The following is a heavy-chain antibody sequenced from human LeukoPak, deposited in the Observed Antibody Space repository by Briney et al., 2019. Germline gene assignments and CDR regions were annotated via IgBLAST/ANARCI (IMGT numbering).Heavy chain of an antibody. CDR2: ISGSGGST. CDR1: GFTFSSYA. Sequence: GGSLRLSCAASGFTFSSYAMSWVRQAPGKGLEWVSAISGSGGSTYYADSVKGRFTISRDISKNTLYLQMNSLRAEDTAIYYCAKDRSGSYYVYDHWGQGTLVTVSS. V-gene: IGHV3-23*01. CDR3: AKDRSGSYYVYDH. J-gene: IGHJ4*02. D-gene: IGHD1-26*01.